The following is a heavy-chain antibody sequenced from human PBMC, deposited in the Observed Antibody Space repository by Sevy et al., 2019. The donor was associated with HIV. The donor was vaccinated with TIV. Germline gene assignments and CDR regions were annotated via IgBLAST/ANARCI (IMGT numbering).Heavy chain of an antibody. CDR1: GFTFSRHA. CDR3: AKDEDYEILTEPWNA. V-gene: IGHV3-23*01. J-gene: IGHJ5*02. D-gene: IGHD3-9*01. Sequence: GGSLRLSCAASGFTFSRHAMSWVRQAPGKGLEWVSGISGSGGSTYYADSVKGQITISRDNHKSMLHLHMNSLRAEDTAVYYCAKDEDYEILTEPWNAWGQGTLVTVSS. CDR2: ISGSGGST.